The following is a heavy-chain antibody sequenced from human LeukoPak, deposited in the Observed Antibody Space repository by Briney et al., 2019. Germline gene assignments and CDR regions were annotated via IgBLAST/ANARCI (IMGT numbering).Heavy chain of an antibody. CDR3: TRSCTGGTCVFDY. J-gene: IGHJ4*02. Sequence: GGSLILSCAASGFTFSDSAMHWVRQASRKWLEWGGRIRSKANSYATASAASVKGRFTISRDDSKNTAYLQMNSLKTEDTAVYYCTRSCTGGTCVFDYWGQGTLVTVSS. CDR2: IRSKANSYAT. CDR1: GFTFSDSA. V-gene: IGHV3-73*01. D-gene: IGHD2-15*01.